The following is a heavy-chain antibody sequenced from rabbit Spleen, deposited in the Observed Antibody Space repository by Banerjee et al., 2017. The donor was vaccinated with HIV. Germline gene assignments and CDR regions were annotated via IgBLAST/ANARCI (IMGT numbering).Heavy chain of an antibody. D-gene: IGHD6-1*01. CDR1: GFSFSNKAV. Sequence: QEQLVESGGGLVRPEGSLKLSCKASGFSFSNKAVMCWVRQAPGKGLEWIACINAVTGKAVYASWVNGRFTISRSTSLNTVDLKMTTLTAADTATYFCARDLAGYVGFGYVSYLDLWGPGTLVTVS. CDR3: ARDLAGYVGFGYVSYLDL. CDR2: INAVTGKA. J-gene: IGHJ4*01. V-gene: IGHV1S43*01.